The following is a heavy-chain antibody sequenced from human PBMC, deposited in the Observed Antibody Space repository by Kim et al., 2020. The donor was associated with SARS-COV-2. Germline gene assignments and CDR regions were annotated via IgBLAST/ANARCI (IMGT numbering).Heavy chain of an antibody. CDR3: ARAPDSYGYYYYGMDV. Sequence: ASVKVSCKASGYTFTSYGISWVRQAPGQGLEWMGWISAYNGNTNYAQKLQGRVTMTTDTSTSTAYMELRSLRSDDTAVYYCARAPDSYGYYYYGMDVWSQGTTVTVSS. J-gene: IGHJ6*02. V-gene: IGHV1-18*01. CDR2: ISAYNGNT. D-gene: IGHD5-18*01. CDR1: GYTFTSYG.